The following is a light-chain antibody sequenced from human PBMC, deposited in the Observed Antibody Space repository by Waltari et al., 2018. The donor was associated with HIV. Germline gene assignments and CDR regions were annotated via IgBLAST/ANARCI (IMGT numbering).Light chain of an antibody. J-gene: IGLJ1*01. CDR1: NSNLRNTA. CDR3: AAWDDTLNGFV. V-gene: IGLV1-36*01. CDR2: YDN. Sequence: QSVLPQPPSVSEAPSQRVTISCSGPNSNLRNTAVNWYQQLPGKAPKLLIYYDNLLSSGVSDRFSGSKSGTSASLAISGLQSEDEADYYCAAWDDTLNGFVFGSGTRVTVL.